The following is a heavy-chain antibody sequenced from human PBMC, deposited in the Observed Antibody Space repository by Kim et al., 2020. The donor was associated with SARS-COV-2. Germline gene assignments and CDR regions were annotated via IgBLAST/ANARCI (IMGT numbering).Heavy chain of an antibody. V-gene: IGHV3-21*01. CDR3: ARDRPPPKYYYYGMDV. CDR2: ISSSSSYI. Sequence: GGSLRLSCAASGFTFSSYSMNWVRQAPGKGLEWVSSISSSSSYIYYADSVKGRFTISRDNAKNSLYLQMNSLRAEDTAVYYCARDRPPPKYYYYGMDVWGQGTTVTVSS. CDR1: GFTFSSYS. J-gene: IGHJ6*02.